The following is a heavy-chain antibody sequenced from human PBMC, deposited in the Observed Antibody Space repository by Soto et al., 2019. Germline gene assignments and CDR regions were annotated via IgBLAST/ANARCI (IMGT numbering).Heavy chain of an antibody. CDR2: ISYDGSNK. Sequence: GGSLRLSCAASGFTFSSYAMHWVRQAPGKGLEWVAVISYDGSNKYYADSVKGRFTISRDNYKNTLYLQMNSLRAEDTAVYYCARDYYYDSSGYYSTLYYFDYWGQGTLVTVSS. CDR1: GFTFSSYA. CDR3: ARDYYYDSSGYYSTLYYFDY. D-gene: IGHD3-22*01. V-gene: IGHV3-30-3*01. J-gene: IGHJ4*02.